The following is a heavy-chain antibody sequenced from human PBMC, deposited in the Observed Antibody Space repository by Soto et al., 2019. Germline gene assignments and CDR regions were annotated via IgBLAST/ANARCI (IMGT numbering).Heavy chain of an antibody. V-gene: IGHV1-18*01. D-gene: IGHD4-17*01. CDR1: GYTFTRYG. Sequence: ASVKVSCKASGYTFTRYGISWVRQAPGQGLEWMGRISTYNDNTNYAQKFQGRATMTTDTSTSTAYMELRSLRSDDTAVYYCARVHGDYFGGTQTASEFDYWGQGTLVTVSS. CDR3: ARVHGDYFGGTQTASEFDY. J-gene: IGHJ4*02. CDR2: ISTYNDNT.